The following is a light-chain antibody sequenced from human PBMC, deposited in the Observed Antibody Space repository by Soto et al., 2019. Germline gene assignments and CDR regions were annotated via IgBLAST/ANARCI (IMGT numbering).Light chain of an antibody. V-gene: IGKV1-5*01. CDR3: QQYYTYST. J-gene: IGKJ5*01. Sequence: DIQLTQYPSPLSAAVADSVTITCRASQNIRNLLACYQQKPGKAPXPLIFDASTLKTGVPSRFGGSGSGEEFNFTITGLQPDDFATYFCQQYYTYSTFGQGTRL. CDR2: DAS. CDR1: QNIRNL.